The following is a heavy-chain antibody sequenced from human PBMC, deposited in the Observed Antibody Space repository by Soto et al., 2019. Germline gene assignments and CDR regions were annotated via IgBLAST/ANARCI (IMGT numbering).Heavy chain of an antibody. D-gene: IGHD2-2*01. CDR3: AKAHCGSASCSSVDS. V-gene: IGHV3-23*04. CDR1: GFTFSSND. Sequence: EVQLVESGGGLVQPGGSLRLSCGASGFTFSSNDMAWVRQAPGKGLAWVSAISGSGATAFYADSVKGRFTISRDNSRNTRYLQMNSLTAEDTTIYYCAKAHCGSASCSSVDSWGQGALVIVSS. J-gene: IGHJ4*02. CDR2: ISGSGATA.